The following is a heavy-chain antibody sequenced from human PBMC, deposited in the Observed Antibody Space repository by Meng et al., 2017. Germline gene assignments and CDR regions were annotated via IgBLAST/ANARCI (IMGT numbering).Heavy chain of an antibody. D-gene: IGHD5-12*01. CDR1: GFTFSSYS. V-gene: IGHV3-30*01. CDR3: ARDLRYSDYDPSPYYYYGMDV. CDR2: ISYDGSNK. Sequence: GESLKISCEASGFTFSSYSMHWVRQAPGKGLEWVAVISYDGSNKYYADSVKGRFTISRDNSKNTLYLQMNSLRAEDTAVYYWARDLRYSDYDPSPYYYYGMDVWGQGTTVTVSS. J-gene: IGHJ6*02.